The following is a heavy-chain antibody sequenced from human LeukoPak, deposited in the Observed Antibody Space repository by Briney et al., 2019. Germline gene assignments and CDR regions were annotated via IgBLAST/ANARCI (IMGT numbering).Heavy chain of an antibody. V-gene: IGHV3-23*01. CDR1: GFTFSSYA. CDR3: AKASSRSFSSGYYGNAFDI. D-gene: IGHD6-19*01. J-gene: IGHJ3*02. Sequence: GGSLRLSCAASGFTFSSYAMSWVRQAPGKGLEWVSAISGSGGSTYYADSVKGRFTISRDNSKNTLYLQMNSLRAEDMALYYCAKASSRSFSSGYYGNAFDIWGQGTMVTVSS. CDR2: ISGSGGST.